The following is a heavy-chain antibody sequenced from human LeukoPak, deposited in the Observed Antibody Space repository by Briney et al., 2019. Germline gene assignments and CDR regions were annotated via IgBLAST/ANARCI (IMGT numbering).Heavy chain of an antibody. J-gene: IGHJ4*02. CDR3: ARETTSWYRTGGFDY. CDR2: INSDGSST. Sequence: GGSLRLSCAASGFTFSSYWMHWVRHAPGKGLVWVSRINSDGSSTSYADSVKGRFTISRDNAKNTLYLQMNSLRAEDTAVYYCARETTSWYRTGGFDYWGQGTLVTVSS. D-gene: IGHD6-13*01. V-gene: IGHV3-74*01. CDR1: GFTFSSYW.